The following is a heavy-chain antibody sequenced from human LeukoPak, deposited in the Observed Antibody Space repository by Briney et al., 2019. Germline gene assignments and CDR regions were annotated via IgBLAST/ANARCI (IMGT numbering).Heavy chain of an antibody. D-gene: IGHD3-10*01. V-gene: IGHV4-59*08. CDR1: GGSISNYY. CDR2: IYSGGST. Sequence: SETLCLTCTVSGGSISNYYWSWIRQPPGKGLEWIGYIYSGGSTNYNPSLKSRVTISVDTSNNQCSLKLNSVTAADTAVYYCARRAYGSGSFNRYHFDYWGQGTLVALSS. CDR3: ARRAYGSGSFNRYHFDY. J-gene: IGHJ4*02.